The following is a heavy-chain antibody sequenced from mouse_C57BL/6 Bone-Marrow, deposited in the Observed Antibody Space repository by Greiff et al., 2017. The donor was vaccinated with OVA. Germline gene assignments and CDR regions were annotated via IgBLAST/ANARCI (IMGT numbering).Heavy chain of an antibody. CDR3: ARPYGYDYAMDY. V-gene: IGHV1-81*01. J-gene: IGHJ4*01. CDR2: IYPRSGNT. CDR1: GYTFTSYG. D-gene: IGHD2-2*01. Sequence: VQLVESGAELARPGASVKLSCKASGYTFTSYGISWVKQRTGQGLEWIGEIYPRSGNTYYNEKFKGKATLTADKSSSTAYMELRSLTSEDSAVYFCARPYGYDYAMDYWGQGTSVTVSS.